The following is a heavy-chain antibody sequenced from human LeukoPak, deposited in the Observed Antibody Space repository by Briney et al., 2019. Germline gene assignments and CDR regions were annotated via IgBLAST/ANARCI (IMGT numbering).Heavy chain of an antibody. CDR1: GGTFSSYA. CDR3: AISGVGTTKEVDY. Sequence: ASVKVSCKASGGTFSSYAISWVRQAPGQGLEWMGRIIPIFGTANYAQKFQGRVTITTDESTSTAYMELSSLRSGDTAVYYCAISGVGTTKEVDYWGQGTLVTVSS. D-gene: IGHD4-17*01. V-gene: IGHV1-69*05. CDR2: IIPIFGTA. J-gene: IGHJ4*02.